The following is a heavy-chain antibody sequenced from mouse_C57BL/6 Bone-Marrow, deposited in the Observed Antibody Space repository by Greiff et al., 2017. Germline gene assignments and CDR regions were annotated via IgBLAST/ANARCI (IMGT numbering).Heavy chain of an antibody. Sequence: EVKLQEPGAELVRPGASVKLSCTASGFNIKDDYMHWVKQRPEQGLEWIGWIDPENGDTEYASKFQGKATITADTSSNTAYLQLSSLTSEDTAVYYCSLIYYGNNHCAMDYWGQGTSVTVSS. CDR2: IDPENGDT. J-gene: IGHJ4*01. CDR1: GFNIKDDY. CDR3: SLIYYGNNHCAMDY. V-gene: IGHV14-4*01. D-gene: IGHD2-1*01.